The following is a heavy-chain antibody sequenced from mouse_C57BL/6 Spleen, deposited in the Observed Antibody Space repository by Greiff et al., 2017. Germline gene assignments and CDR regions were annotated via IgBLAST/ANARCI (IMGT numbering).Heavy chain of an antibody. D-gene: IGHD4-1*01. CDR3: ARSGKLGQDAMDY. V-gene: IGHV1-69*01. CDR2: IDPSDSYT. J-gene: IGHJ4*01. Sequence: VQLQQPGAELVMPGASVKLSCKASGYTFPSYWMHWVKQRPGQGLEWIGEIDPSDSYTNYNKKFKGKSTLTVDKSSSTAYMQLSSLTSEDSAVYYCARSGKLGQDAMDYWGQGTSVTVSS. CDR1: GYTFPSYW.